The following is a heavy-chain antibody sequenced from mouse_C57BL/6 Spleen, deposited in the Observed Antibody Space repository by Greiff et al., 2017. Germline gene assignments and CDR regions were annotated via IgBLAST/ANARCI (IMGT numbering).Heavy chain of an antibody. J-gene: IGHJ2*01. Sequence: VQRVESGAELARPGASVKLSCKASGYTFTSYGISWVKQRTGQGLEWIGEIYPRSGNTYYNEKFKGKATLTADKSSSTAYMELRSLTSEDSAVYFCARDYGSSDNYWGQGTTLTVSS. CDR1: GYTFTSYG. CDR3: ARDYGSSDNY. V-gene: IGHV1-81*01. CDR2: IYPRSGNT. D-gene: IGHD1-1*01.